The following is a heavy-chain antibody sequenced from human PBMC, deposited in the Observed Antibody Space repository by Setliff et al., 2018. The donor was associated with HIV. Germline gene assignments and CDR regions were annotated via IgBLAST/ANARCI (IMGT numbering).Heavy chain of an antibody. CDR3: AKAGPPAHNSLDY. CDR2: ISGGAGST. J-gene: IGHJ4*02. V-gene: IGHV3-23*01. D-gene: IGHD1-1*01. CDR1: GFTFSTYA. Sequence: GGSLRLSCAASGFTFSTYAMNWVRQAPGKGLEWVSDISGGAGSTHYADSVKGRFTISRDNSKNTLYLQMNSLRAEDTAVYYCAKAGPPAHNSLDYWGQGTLVTSPQ.